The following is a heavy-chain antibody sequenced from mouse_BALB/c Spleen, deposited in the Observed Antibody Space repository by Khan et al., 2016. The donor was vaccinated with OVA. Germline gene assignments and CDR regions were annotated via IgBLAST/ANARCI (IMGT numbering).Heavy chain of an antibody. V-gene: IGHV1-4*01. D-gene: IGHD1-1*01. CDR2: INPNSGYT. CDR3: SRRISVYTMDY. Sequence: QMQLKESGAELARPGASVKMSCKASGYTFTSNTMHWVKQRPGQGLEWIGYINPNSGYTNYNQNFKDKATLTADKSSSTAYMQLSSLTTEDSAAYYCSRRISVYTMDYWGQGTSVTVSS. CDR1: GYTFTSNT. J-gene: IGHJ4*01.